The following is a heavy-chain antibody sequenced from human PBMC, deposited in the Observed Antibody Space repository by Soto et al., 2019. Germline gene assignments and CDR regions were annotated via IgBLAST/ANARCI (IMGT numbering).Heavy chain of an antibody. J-gene: IGHJ1*01. CDR1: GFTFSSFE. V-gene: IGHV3-48*03. Sequence: PGGSLRLSCAASGFTFSSFEMNWARQAPGKGPEWVSYISNSGNTIYYAGSVKGRFTISRDNAKNSLYLQMNSLRGEDTAVYYCARAFSGSYYRYFQNWGQGTLVTVSS. CDR3: ARAFSGSYYRYFQN. D-gene: IGHD1-26*01. CDR2: ISNSGNTI.